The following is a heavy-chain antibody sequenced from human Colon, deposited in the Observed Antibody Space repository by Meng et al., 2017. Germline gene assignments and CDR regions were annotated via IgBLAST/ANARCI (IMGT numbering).Heavy chain of an antibody. CDR1: GYTFTTYG. J-gene: IGHJ4*02. CDR2: ISTYDDNT. Sequence: QDQLVQSGAEVKKPGASVKVSCKASGYTFTTYGISWMRQAPGQGLEWMGWISTYDDNTNYVEKFRGRVTMTTDTSTNTAYMELRSLRSDDTAVYYCARDNPGDYVWDYWGQGTLVTVSS. CDR3: ARDNPGDYVWDY. V-gene: IGHV1-18*01. D-gene: IGHD4-17*01.